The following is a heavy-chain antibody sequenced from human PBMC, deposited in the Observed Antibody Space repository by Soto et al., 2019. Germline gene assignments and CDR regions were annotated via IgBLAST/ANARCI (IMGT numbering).Heavy chain of an antibody. CDR3: VRDGYCSSTSCPVPYYYGMDV. Sequence: GGSLRLSCAASGFTFSSYGMHWVRQAPGKGLEWVAVISYDGSNKYYADSVKGRFTISRDNSKNTLYLQMNSLRAEDTAVYYCVRDGYCSSTSCPVPYYYGMDVWGQGTTVTVSS. CDR1: GFTFSSYG. D-gene: IGHD2-2*03. J-gene: IGHJ6*02. CDR2: ISYDGSNK. V-gene: IGHV3-30*03.